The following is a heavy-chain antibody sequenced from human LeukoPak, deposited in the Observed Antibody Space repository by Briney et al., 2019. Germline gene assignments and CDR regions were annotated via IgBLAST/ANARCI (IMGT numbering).Heavy chain of an antibody. CDR3: ARVNYDFWSGYFSLEYYYDSSGYYVFDY. Sequence: PGGSLRLSCAASGFTFSDDYMSWIRQAPGKGLEWVSYISSSGSTIYYADSVKGRFTISRDNAKNSLYLQMNSLRAEDTAVYYCARVNYDFWSGYFSLEYYYDSSGYYVFDYWGQGTLVTVSS. CDR1: GFTFSDDY. V-gene: IGHV3-11*01. D-gene: IGHD3-22*01. J-gene: IGHJ4*02. CDR2: ISSSGSTI.